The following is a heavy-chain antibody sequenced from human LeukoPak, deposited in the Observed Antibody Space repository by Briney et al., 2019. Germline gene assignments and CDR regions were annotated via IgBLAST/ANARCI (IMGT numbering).Heavy chain of an antibody. D-gene: IGHD6-13*01. CDR1: GFTVSSNY. CDR2: IYSGGTT. V-gene: IGHV3-53*01. J-gene: IGHJ4*02. CDR3: ARGGYSSSWYHFDY. Sequence: GGSLRLSCEASGFTVSSNYMSWVRQAPGQGLERVSVIYSGGTTNYADSVKGRFTISRDNSKNTLFLQMNSLRAEDTAVYYCARGGYSSSWYHFDYWGQGTLVTVSS.